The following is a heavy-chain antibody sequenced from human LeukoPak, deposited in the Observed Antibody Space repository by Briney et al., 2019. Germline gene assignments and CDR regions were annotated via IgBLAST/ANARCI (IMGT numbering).Heavy chain of an antibody. D-gene: IGHD6-6*01. CDR3: ARVSSSSSGGY. Sequence: PGRSLRLSCAASGFTFSSYAMHWVRQAPGKGLEWVAVISYDGSNKYYADSVKGRFTISRDNSKNTLYLQMNSLRAEDTAVYYCARVSSSSSGGYWGQGTLVTVSS. V-gene: IGHV3-30-3*01. J-gene: IGHJ4*02. CDR1: GFTFSSYA. CDR2: ISYDGSNK.